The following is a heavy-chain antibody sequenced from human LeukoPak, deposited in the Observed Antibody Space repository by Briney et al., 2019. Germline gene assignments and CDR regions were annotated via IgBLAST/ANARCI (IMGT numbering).Heavy chain of an antibody. V-gene: IGHV3-7*01. CDR3: ARKNGMGV. CDR1: GFALSSHC. Sequence: PGGSLRLSCAASGFALSSHCMTWVRQAPGRGPEWVANVNRDGSETYYLDSVKGRFTISKDNAKNSLYLQMNRLRAEDTAPYHCARKNGMGVWGQGTTVIVSS. J-gene: IGHJ6*02. CDR2: VNRDGSET. D-gene: IGHD2/OR15-2a*01.